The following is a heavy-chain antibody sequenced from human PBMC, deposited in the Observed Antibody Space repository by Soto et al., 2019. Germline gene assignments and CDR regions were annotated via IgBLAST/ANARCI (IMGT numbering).Heavy chain of an antibody. J-gene: IGHJ4*02. Sequence: EVQLLESGGGLVQPGGSLRLSCAASGFTFSNYAMSWVRQAPGKGLEWVSAMSGSGSSTYYADSVKGRFTISRDNSRNTLYLQMNSLRAEDTAVYYCAKRSGSGWSGVTYSDYWGQGTLVTVSS. D-gene: IGHD6-19*01. CDR2: MSGSGSST. V-gene: IGHV3-23*01. CDR1: GFTFSNYA. CDR3: AKRSGSGWSGVTYSDY.